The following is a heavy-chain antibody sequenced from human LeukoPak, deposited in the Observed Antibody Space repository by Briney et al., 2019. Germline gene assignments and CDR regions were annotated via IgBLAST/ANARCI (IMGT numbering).Heavy chain of an antibody. CDR3: ARAVGDYGDYVWYYYYGMDV. CDR1: GFTFSSYS. D-gene: IGHD4-17*01. J-gene: IGHJ6*02. Sequence: GGSLSLSCAASGFTFSSYSMNWVRQAPGKGQEWVSSISSSSSYIYYADSVKGRFTISRDNAKNSLYLQMTSLRAEDTAVYYCARAVGDYGDYVWYYYYGMDVWGQGTTVTVSS. V-gene: IGHV3-21*01. CDR2: ISSSSSYI.